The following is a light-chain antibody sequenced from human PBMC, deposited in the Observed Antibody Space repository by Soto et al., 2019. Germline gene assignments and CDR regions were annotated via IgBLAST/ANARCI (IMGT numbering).Light chain of an antibody. J-gene: IGLJ1*01. Sequence: QSALTQPPSASGSPGHSVTISCTGTSSDVGGYNYVSWYQQHPGKAPQLMIYEVSNRPSGVPDRFSGSKSGNTASLTVSGLQAEDEADYYCSSYAGSIYVFGTGTKVTVL. CDR2: EVS. V-gene: IGLV2-8*01. CDR3: SSYAGSIYV. CDR1: SSDVGGYNY.